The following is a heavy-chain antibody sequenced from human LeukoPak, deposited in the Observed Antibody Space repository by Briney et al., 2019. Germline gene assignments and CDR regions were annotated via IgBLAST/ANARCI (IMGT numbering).Heavy chain of an antibody. J-gene: IGHJ4*02. CDR2: MRSDGSTK. Sequence: PVGSLRLPXAASGFSFSSYGMHWVRQAPGKGLEWVAYMRSDGSTKYYADSVKGRFTISRDNSKKTLYLQMNSLRPEDTAVYYCAKGYDSSGYYLDYWGQGTLVTVSP. V-gene: IGHV3-30*02. CDR3: AKGYDSSGYYLDY. CDR1: GFSFSSYG. D-gene: IGHD3-22*01.